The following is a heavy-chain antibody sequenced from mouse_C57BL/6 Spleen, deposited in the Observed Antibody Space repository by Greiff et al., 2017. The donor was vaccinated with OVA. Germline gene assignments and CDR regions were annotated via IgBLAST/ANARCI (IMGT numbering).Heavy chain of an antibody. J-gene: IGHJ1*03. Sequence: VHLVESGAELARPGASVKMSCKASGYTFTSYTMHWVKQRPGQGLEWIGYINPSSGYTKYNQKFKDKATLTADKSSSTAYMQLSSLTSEDSAVYYCARGANWDRDWYFDVWGTGTTVTVSS. CDR3: ARGANWDRDWYFDV. D-gene: IGHD4-1*01. CDR1: GYTFTSYT. V-gene: IGHV1-4*01. CDR2: INPSSGYT.